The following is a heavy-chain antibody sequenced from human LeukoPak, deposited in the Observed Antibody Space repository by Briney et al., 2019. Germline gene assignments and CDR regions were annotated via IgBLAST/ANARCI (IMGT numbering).Heavy chain of an antibody. CDR3: ARDPFRNNGGIVAAAGTLHFDY. Sequence: GGSLRLSCAASGFTFSSYAMHWVRQAPGKGLEYVSAISSNGGSTYYANSVKGRFTISRDNSKNTLYLQMGSLRAEDMAVYYCARDPFRNNGGIVAAAGTLHFDYWGQGTLVTVSS. CDR1: GFTFSSYA. D-gene: IGHD6-13*01. CDR2: ISSNGGST. V-gene: IGHV3-64*01. J-gene: IGHJ4*02.